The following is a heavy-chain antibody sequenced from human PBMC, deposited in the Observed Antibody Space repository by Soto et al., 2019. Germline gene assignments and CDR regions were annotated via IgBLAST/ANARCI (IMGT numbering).Heavy chain of an antibody. CDR2: IIPIFGTA. Sequence: QVQLVQSGAEVKKPGSSVKVSCKASGGTFSSYAISWVRQAPGQGLEWMGGIIPIFGTANYAQKFQGRVTITADESTSTAYMVLSSLRSEDTAVYYCASMGRYCSGGSCYSGTWFDPWGQGTLVTVSS. CDR1: GGTFSSYA. CDR3: ASMGRYCSGGSCYSGTWFDP. J-gene: IGHJ5*02. D-gene: IGHD2-15*01. V-gene: IGHV1-69*12.